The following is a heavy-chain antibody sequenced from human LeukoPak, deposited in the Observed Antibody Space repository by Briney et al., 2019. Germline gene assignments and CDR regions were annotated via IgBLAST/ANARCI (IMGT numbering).Heavy chain of an antibody. J-gene: IGHJ4*02. CDR2: IKQDGSEK. V-gene: IGHV3-7*01. CDR3: ARHPPAPLYGSGSFDY. D-gene: IGHD3-10*01. Sequence: PGGSLRLSCAASGFTFSSYWMTWVRQAPGKGLELVANIKQDGSEKYYVDYVKGRFTISRDNAKNSLYLQMNSLRAEDTAVYYCARHPPAPLYGSGSFDYWGQGTLVTVSS. CDR1: GFTFSSYW.